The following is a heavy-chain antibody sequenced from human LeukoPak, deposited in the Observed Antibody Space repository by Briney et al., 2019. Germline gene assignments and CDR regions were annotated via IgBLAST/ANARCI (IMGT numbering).Heavy chain of an antibody. V-gene: IGHV4-34*01. D-gene: IGHD1-26*01. CDR3: ARRPQGSGNYDGPPGLDY. CDR1: GESFSGHY. Sequence: SETLSLTCAVYGESFSGHYWGWIRHFPGKGLQWIGEVDHDGNTNYNPSLKTRVTISADTSKNQFSLKVASVTAADAAIYYCARRPQGSGNYDGPPGLDYWGQGTLVTVSS. J-gene: IGHJ4*02. CDR2: VDHDGNT.